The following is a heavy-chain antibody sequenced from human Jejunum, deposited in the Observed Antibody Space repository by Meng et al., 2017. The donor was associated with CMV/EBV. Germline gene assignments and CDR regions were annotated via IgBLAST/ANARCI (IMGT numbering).Heavy chain of an antibody. J-gene: IGHJ6*02. Sequence: TFSNYAMTWVRQAPGKGLEWVSAISGSSGSTHYADSVKGRFTISRDNSNNTLYLQMNGLRAEDTAKYYCAKATDIVVVVAAYGLDVWGQGTTVTVSS. D-gene: IGHD2-15*01. CDR2: ISGSSGST. CDR3: AKATDIVVVVAAYGLDV. V-gene: IGHV3-23*01. CDR1: TFSNYA.